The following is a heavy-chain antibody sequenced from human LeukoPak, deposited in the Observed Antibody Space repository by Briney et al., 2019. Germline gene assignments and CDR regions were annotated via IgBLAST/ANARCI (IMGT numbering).Heavy chain of an antibody. J-gene: IGHJ5*02. V-gene: IGHV4-30-2*01. CDR3: ARGGRYYYGSGSYFPYNWFDP. Sequence: SQTLSLTCTVSGGSISSGGYYWSWIRQPPGKGLEWIGEINHSGSTNYNPSLKSRVTISVDTSKNQFSLKLSSVTAADTAVYYCARGGRYYYGSGSYFPYNWFDPWGQGTLVTVSS. D-gene: IGHD3-10*01. CDR1: GGSISSGGYY. CDR2: INHSGST.